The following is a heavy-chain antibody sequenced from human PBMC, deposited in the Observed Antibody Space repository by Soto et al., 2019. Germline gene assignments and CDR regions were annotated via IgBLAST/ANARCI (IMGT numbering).Heavy chain of an antibody. Sequence: QVQLQESGPGLVKPSQNLSLTCTVSGGSVSSHYWSWIRQLAGKGLEWLGRLYNAERTSYNPSLKGRVTMSMDTSNNQFSLKLTSVTAADTAVYFCAREPLAHSYFDFWGQGTLVTVSS. J-gene: IGHJ4*02. V-gene: IGHV4-4*07. CDR3: AREPLAHSYFDF. CDR2: LYNAERT. CDR1: GGSVSSHY.